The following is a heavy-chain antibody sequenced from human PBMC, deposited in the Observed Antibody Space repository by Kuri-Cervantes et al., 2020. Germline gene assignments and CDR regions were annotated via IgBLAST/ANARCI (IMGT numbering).Heavy chain of an antibody. D-gene: IGHD1-26*01. CDR3: AARPLWELLRRDAFGI. CDR2: ISGSGGST. CDR1: GFTFSSYA. V-gene: IGHV3-23*01. Sequence: GESLKISCAASGFTFSSYAMSWVRQAPGKGLEWVSAISGSGGSTYYADSVKGRFTISRDNSKNTLYLQMNSLRAEDTAVYYCAARPLWELLRRDAFGIWGQGTMVTVSS. J-gene: IGHJ3*02.